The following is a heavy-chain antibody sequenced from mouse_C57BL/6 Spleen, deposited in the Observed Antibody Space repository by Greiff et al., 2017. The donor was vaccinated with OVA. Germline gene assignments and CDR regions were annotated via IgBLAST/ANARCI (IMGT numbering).Heavy chain of an antibody. V-gene: IGHV5-6*02. Sequence: DVMLVESGGDLVKPGGSLKLSCAASGFTFSSYGMSWVRQTPDKRLEWVATISSGGSYTYYPDSVKGRYAISRDNAKNTLYLQLSSLKSEDTAMDYCARWLRGYFDYWGHGTTLTVSS. CDR2: ISSGGSYT. J-gene: IGHJ2*01. D-gene: IGHD2-2*01. CDR3: ARWLRGYFDY. CDR1: GFTFSSYG.